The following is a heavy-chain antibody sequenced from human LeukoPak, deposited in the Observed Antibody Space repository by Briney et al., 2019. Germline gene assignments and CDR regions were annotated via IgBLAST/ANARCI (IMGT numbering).Heavy chain of an antibody. CDR3: ARAGYYDFWSGYQYYYYGMDV. J-gene: IGHJ6*02. CDR2: IRAYNGNT. CDR1: GYTFTSYG. V-gene: IGHV1-18*01. Sequence: ASVKVSCKASGYTFTSYGISWVRQAPGQGLEWMGWIRAYNGNTNYAQKLQGRVTMTTDTSTSTAYMELRSLRSDDTAVYYCARAGYYDFWSGYQYYYYGMDVWGQGTTVTVSS. D-gene: IGHD3-3*01.